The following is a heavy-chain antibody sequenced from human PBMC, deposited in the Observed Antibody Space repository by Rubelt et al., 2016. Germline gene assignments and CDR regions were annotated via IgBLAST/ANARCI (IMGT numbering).Heavy chain of an antibody. D-gene: IGHD5/OR15-5a*01. J-gene: IGHJ4*02. CDR2: ISHDGSKK. CDR1: GFTFKWTV. V-gene: IGHV3-30*18. Sequence: QVQLVESGGGVVQPGASPRLSCVASGFTFKWTVMHWVRQAPGKGLEWLAVISHDGSKKYFADSVAGRFTISRDNSQNTVYLQMHSLTPNDTAIDYCAKDREQCLLRGGVDHWGQGTLVTVSS. CDR3: AKDREQCLLRGGVDH.